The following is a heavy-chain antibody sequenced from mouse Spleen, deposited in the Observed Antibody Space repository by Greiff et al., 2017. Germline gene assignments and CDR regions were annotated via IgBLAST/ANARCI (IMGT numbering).Heavy chain of an antibody. V-gene: IGHV5-15*04. CDR3: ARHSTTVVATGYFDV. CDR2: ISNLAYSI. D-gene: IGHD1-1*01. J-gene: IGHJ1*03. CDR1: GFTFSDYG. Sequence: EVKVEESGGGLVQPGGSLKLSCAASGFTFSDYGMAWVRQAPRKGPEWVAFISNLAYSIYYADTVTGRFTISRENAKNTLYLEMSSLRSEDTAMYYCARHSTTVVATGYFDVWGTGTTVTVSS.